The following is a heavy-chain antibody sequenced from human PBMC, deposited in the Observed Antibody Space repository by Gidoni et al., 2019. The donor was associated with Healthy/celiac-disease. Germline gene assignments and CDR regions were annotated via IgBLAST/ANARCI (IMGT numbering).Heavy chain of an antibody. CDR3: AKDRGSSGYYYYYFDY. D-gene: IGHD3-22*01. Sequence: EVQLLESGGGLVQPGGSLRLSCAASGFTFSSSAMSWVRQAPGKGLEWVSAISGSGGSTYYADSVKGRFTISRDNSKNTLYLQMNSLRAEDTAVYYCAKDRGSSGYYYYYFDYWGQGTLVTVSS. V-gene: IGHV3-23*01. J-gene: IGHJ4*02. CDR1: GFTFSSSA. CDR2: ISGSGGST.